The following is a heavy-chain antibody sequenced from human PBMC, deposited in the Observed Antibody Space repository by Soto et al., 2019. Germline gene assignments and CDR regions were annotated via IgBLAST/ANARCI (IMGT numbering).Heavy chain of an antibody. CDR1: GFTFSSYS. CDR3: ARDPAAYYYGMDV. Sequence: GGSLRLSCAASGFTFSSYSMNWVRQAPGKGLEWVSSISSSSSYIYYADSVKGRFTISRDNAKNSLYLQMNSPRAEDTAVYYCARDPAAYYYGMDVWGQGTTVTVSS. J-gene: IGHJ6*02. D-gene: IGHD6-25*01. CDR2: ISSSSSYI. V-gene: IGHV3-21*01.